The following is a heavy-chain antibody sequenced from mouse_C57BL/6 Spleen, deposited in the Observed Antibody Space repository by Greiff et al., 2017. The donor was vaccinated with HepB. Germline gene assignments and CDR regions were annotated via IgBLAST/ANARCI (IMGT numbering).Heavy chain of an antibody. CDR3: EGRGGAMDY. CDR2: IYPGDGDT. Sequence: VQLQQSGPELVKPGASVKISCKASGYAFSSSWMNWVKQRPGKGLEWIGRIYPGDGDTNYNGKFKGKATLTADKSSSTAYMQLSSLTSEDSAVYFCEGRGGAMDYWGQGTSVTVSS. V-gene: IGHV1-82*01. J-gene: IGHJ4*01. D-gene: IGHD1-1*01. CDR1: GYAFSSSW.